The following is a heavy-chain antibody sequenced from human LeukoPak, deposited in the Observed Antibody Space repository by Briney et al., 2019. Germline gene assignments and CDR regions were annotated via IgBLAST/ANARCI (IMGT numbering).Heavy chain of an antibody. Sequence: GGSLRLSCAASGFTFSDYYMSWIRQAPGKGLEWVSYISSSNDYTNYADSVKGRFTISRDNAKNSLYLQMSSLRAEDTAVYYCARGTPTGAEECFHHWGQGTLVIVSS. J-gene: IGHJ1*01. D-gene: IGHD4-17*01. CDR1: GFTFSDYY. V-gene: IGHV3-11*06. CDR3: ARGTPTGAEECFHH. CDR2: ISSSNDYT.